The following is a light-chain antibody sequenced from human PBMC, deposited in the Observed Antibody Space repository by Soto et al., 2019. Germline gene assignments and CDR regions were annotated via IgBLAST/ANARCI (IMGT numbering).Light chain of an antibody. CDR2: AAS. J-gene: IGKJ2*01. CDR1: QGISRY. V-gene: IGKV1-8*01. CDR3: QQYYSYPPP. Sequence: AIRMTQSPSSFSASTGDRVTITCRASQGISRYLAWYQQKPGKAPKLLIYAASTLQSGVPSRFRGSGSGTDFTLTISCLQSEDFATYYCQQYYSYPPPFGQGTKLEIK.